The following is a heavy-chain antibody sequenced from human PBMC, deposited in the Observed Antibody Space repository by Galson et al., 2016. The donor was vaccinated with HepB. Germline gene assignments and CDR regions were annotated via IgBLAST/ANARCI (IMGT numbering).Heavy chain of an antibody. CDR1: GYTFSSYD. Sequence: SVKVSCKASGYTFSSYDINWVRQATGQGLEWMGWMNPNSGNTGYAQKFQGRVTMTRNTYISTAYMELSSLRSEDTAVYYCARSYFVFGSGYYFRGCDAFDIWGQGTMVTVSS. V-gene: IGHV1-8*01. D-gene: IGHD3-3*01. CDR2: MNPNSGNT. CDR3: ARSYFVFGSGYYFRGCDAFDI. J-gene: IGHJ3*02.